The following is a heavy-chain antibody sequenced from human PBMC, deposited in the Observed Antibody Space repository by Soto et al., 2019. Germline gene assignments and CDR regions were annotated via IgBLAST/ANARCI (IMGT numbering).Heavy chain of an antibody. D-gene: IGHD6-13*01. CDR1: GYTFTGYY. CDR2: INPNSGGT. V-gene: IGHV1-2*04. CDR3: ARDQRIAAAGNYYYGMDV. J-gene: IGHJ6*02. Sequence: ASVKVSCKASGYTFTGYYMHWVRQAPGQGLEWMGWINPNSGGTNYAQKFQGWVTMTRDTSISTAYMELSRLRSDDTAVYYCARDQRIAAAGNYYYGMDVWGQGTKVTVSS.